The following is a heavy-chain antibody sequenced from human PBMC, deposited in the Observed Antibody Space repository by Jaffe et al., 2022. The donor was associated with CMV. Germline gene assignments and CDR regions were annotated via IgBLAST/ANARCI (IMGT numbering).Heavy chain of an antibody. D-gene: IGHD3-10*01. CDR2: INHSGST. V-gene: IGHV4-34*01. J-gene: IGHJ4*02. CDR1: GGSFSGYY. Sequence: QVQLQQWGAGLLKPSETLSLTCAVYGGSFSGYYWSWIRQPPGKGLEWIGEINHSGSTNYNPSLKSRVTISVDTSKNQFSLKLSSVTAADTAVYYCARWRKTYYYGSGSPWFVFDYWGQGTLVTVSS. CDR3: ARWRKTYYYGSGSPWFVFDY.